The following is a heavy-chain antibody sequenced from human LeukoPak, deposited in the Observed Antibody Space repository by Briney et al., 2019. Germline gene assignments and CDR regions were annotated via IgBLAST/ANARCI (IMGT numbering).Heavy chain of an antibody. CDR1: GGSISSSSYY. V-gene: IGHV4-39*07. Sequence: SETLSLTCTVSGGSISSSSYYWGWIRQPPGKGLEWIGSIYYSGSTYYNPSLKSRVTISVDTSKNQFSLKLSSVTAADTAVYYCARDRITSDWGQGTLVTVSS. J-gene: IGHJ4*02. CDR2: IYYSGST. CDR3: ARDRITSD. D-gene: IGHD3-16*01.